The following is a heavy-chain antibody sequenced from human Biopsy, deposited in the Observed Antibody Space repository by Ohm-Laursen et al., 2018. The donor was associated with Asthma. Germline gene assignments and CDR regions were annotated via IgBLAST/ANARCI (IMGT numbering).Heavy chain of an antibody. CDR1: GFTVSRDH. CDR2: IYSGGTS. V-gene: IGHV3-53*01. J-gene: IGHJ4*02. CDR3: AKVHRVYAMVGYFDY. Sequence: SLRLSCAASGFTVSRDHMFWVRQAPGKGLEWVSVIYSGGTSHTADSVRGRFTISRDFSKNTLHLQMNSLRAEDTAVYYCAKVHRVYAMVGYFDYWGQGTLVTVSS. D-gene: IGHD2-8*01.